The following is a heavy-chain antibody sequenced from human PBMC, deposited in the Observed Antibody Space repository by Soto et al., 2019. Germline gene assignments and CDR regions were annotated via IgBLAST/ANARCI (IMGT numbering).Heavy chain of an antibody. Sequence: GGSLRLSCAVSGFTFSSHWMHWVRQAPGKGLVWVSRINSDGSSTNYADSVKGRFTISRDNAKNTLYLQMNSLRADDTAVYYCARDSSPYYDFCSGFYTYFDYWAQGALVTVSS. D-gene: IGHD3-3*01. CDR1: GFTFSSHW. J-gene: IGHJ4*02. CDR3: ARDSSPYYDFCSGFYTYFDY. CDR2: INSDGSST. V-gene: IGHV3-74*01.